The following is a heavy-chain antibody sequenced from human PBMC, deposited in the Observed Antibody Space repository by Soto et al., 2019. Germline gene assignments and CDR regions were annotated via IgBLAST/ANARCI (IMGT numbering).Heavy chain of an antibody. CDR2: IYHSGST. J-gene: IGHJ6*02. V-gene: IGHV4-4*02. CDR1: GGSISSSNW. CDR3: ARDLRVTMVRGGAYGMDA. D-gene: IGHD3-10*01. Sequence: PXETLSLTCSVSGGSISSSNWWSWVRQPPVKGLEWIGEIYHSGSTNYNPSLKSRVTISVDKSKNQFSLKLSSVTAADTAVYYCARDLRVTMVRGGAYGMDAWGQGTTVTVSS.